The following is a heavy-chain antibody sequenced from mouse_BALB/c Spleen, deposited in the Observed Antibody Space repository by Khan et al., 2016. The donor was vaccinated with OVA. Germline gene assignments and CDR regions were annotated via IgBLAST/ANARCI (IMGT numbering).Heavy chain of an antibody. Sequence: QVQLQQPGAELERPGASVNLSCKASGYTFTNYWINWVKQRPGQGLEWIGNIYPSDSYTNYNQKFKDKATLTVDKSSSTVYMQLSSPTSEDSAVQYCTRGDPGNFDYWGQGTTLTVSS. CDR3: TRGDPGNFDY. D-gene: IGHD2-13*01. CDR2: IYPSDSYT. J-gene: IGHJ2*01. CDR1: GYTFTNYW. V-gene: IGHV1-69*02.